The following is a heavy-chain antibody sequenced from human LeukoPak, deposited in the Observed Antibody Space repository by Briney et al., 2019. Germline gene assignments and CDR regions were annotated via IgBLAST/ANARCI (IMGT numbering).Heavy chain of an antibody. D-gene: IGHD3-10*01. CDR1: GFTFSSYA. J-gene: IGHJ3*02. CDR2: IGTAGDT. CDR3: ARGYGSGSSNAFDI. V-gene: IGHV3-13*01. Sequence: GGSLRLSCAASGFTFSSYAMHWVRQAPGKGLEWVSAIGTAGDTYYPGSVKGRFTISRENAKNSLYLQMNSLRAGDTAVYYCARGYGSGSSNAFDIWGQGTMVTVSS.